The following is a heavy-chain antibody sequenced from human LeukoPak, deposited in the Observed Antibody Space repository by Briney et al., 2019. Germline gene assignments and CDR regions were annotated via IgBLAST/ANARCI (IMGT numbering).Heavy chain of an antibody. CDR3: ARDLPDYYDSSGLRGD. Sequence: PGGSLRLSCAASGFTFSSYSMNWVRQAPGKGLEWVSSISSSSSYIYYADSVKGRFTISRDNAKNSLYLQMNSLRAEDTAVYYCARDLPDYYDSSGLRGDWGQGTLVPVSS. D-gene: IGHD3-22*01. CDR2: ISSSSSYI. J-gene: IGHJ4*02. V-gene: IGHV3-21*01. CDR1: GFTFSSYS.